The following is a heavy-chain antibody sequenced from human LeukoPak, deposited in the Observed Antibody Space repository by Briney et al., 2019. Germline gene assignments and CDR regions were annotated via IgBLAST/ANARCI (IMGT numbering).Heavy chain of an antibody. CDR1: GYTFTSYG. CDR3: ARVGGPYYYGSGSSDY. CDR2: ISAYNGNT. Sequence: GASVKVSCKASGYTFTSYGISWVRQAPGQGLEWMGWISAYNGNTNYAQKLQGRVTMTTDTSTSTAYMELRSLRSDDTAVYYCARVGGPYYYGSGSSDYWGQGTLVTVSS. J-gene: IGHJ4*02. V-gene: IGHV1-18*01. D-gene: IGHD3-10*01.